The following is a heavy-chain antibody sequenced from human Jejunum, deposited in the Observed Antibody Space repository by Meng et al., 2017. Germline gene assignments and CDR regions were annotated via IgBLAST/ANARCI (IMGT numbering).Heavy chain of an antibody. CDR1: GFTLSDHF. J-gene: IGHJ6*02. V-gene: IGHV3-72*01. CDR2: SRNKASSYTT. D-gene: IGHD1-26*01. Sequence: GESLKISCVASGFTLSDHFMDWVRQAPGKGLEWVGRSRNKASSYTTEYAASVKGRFTILRDDSGNLVYLQINSLKTEDTAVYYCTRGSNGIYDYYHGMDVWGQGNT. CDR3: TRGSNGIYDYYHGMDV.